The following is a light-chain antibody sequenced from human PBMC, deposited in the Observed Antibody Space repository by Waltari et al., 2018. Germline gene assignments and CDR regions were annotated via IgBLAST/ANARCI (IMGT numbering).Light chain of an antibody. J-gene: IGKJ4*01. V-gene: IGKV1-8*01. CDR1: QGISSY. CDR2: AAS. CDR3: QQYYSYLSLT. Sequence: AIRMTQSPSSFSASTGDRLTIPCRASQGISSYLAWYQQKPGKAPKILIYAASTLQSGVPSRFSGSGSGTDFTLTISCLQSEDFATYYCQQYYSYLSLTFGGGTKVRSN.